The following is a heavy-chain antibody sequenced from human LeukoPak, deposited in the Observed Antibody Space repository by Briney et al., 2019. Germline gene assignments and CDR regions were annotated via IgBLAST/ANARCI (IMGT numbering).Heavy chain of an antibody. J-gene: IGHJ5*02. CDR2: IRYDGTVK. CDR3: AKTNSELGKNWFDP. CDR1: GLTFSNYA. V-gene: IGHV3-30*02. Sequence: GGSLRLSCAASGLTFSNYAMHWVRQAPGKGLEWVAFIRYDGTVKTYADSVKGRFTISRDNSKNTLYLQMNSLGVQDTALYYCAKTNSELGKNWFDPWGQGTLVTVSS. D-gene: IGHD7-27*01.